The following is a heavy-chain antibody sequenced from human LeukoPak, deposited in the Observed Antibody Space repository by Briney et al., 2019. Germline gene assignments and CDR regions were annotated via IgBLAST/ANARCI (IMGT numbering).Heavy chain of an antibody. CDR1: GDSFSRHY. V-gene: IGHV4-59*11. Sequence: PSETLSLTCTVSGDSFSRHYWSWIRQPPGKGLEWIAYISYSGSTNYNPSLQSGVTISVDTSRNQFSLQLSSVTAADTAVYHCARSTTIFGVVARFDPWGQGTLVTVSS. J-gene: IGHJ5*02. CDR2: ISYSGST. CDR3: ARSTTIFGVVARFDP. D-gene: IGHD3-3*01.